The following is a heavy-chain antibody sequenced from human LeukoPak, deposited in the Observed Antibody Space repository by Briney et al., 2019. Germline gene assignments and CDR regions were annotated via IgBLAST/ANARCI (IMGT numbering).Heavy chain of an antibody. D-gene: IGHD6-6*01. J-gene: IGHJ4*02. CDR1: GYRFTSDW. CDR2: IYPGDSDT. V-gene: IGHV5-51*01. Sequence: GESLKISCKGSGYRFTSDWIGWVRQMPGKGLEWMGIIYPGDSDTRYSPSFQGQVTISADKSFNTAYLQWSSLKASDTAMYYCARLGKQLVPDYWGQGTLVTVSS. CDR3: ARLGKQLVPDY.